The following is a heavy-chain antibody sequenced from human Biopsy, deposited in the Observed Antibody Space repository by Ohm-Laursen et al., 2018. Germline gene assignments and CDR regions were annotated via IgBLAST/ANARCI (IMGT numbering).Heavy chain of an antibody. Sequence: SVKVSCKASGYTFTSYDINWLRQAPGQGLQWMGGIMSLYNTTNYAQKFWDRITVTADKSTNTVYMTLSSLTSEDTAVYFCARGLGGYDYWYFDLWGRGTLVIVSS. J-gene: IGHJ2*01. CDR1: GYTFTSYD. CDR3: ARGLGGYDYWYFDL. CDR2: IMSLYNTT. V-gene: IGHV1-69*06. D-gene: IGHD5-12*01.